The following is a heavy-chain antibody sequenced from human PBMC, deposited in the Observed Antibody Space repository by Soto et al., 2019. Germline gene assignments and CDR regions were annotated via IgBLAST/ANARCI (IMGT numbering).Heavy chain of an antibody. V-gene: IGHV3-11*01. CDR2: ISSSGSVT. D-gene: IGHD4-17*01. CDR3: ARGYDYGDYGG. Sequence: GGSLRLSCAASGFTFSDYYMSWIRQAPGKGLEWVSYISSSGSVTYYADSVKGRFTISRDNAKNSLYLQINSLKAEDTAVYYCARGYDYGDYGGWGQGTLVTVSS. J-gene: IGHJ4*02. CDR1: GFTFSDYY.